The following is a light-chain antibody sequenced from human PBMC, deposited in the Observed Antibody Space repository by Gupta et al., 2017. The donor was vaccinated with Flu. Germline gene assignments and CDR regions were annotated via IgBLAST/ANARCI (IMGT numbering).Light chain of an antibody. V-gene: IGKV1-16*01. Sequence: DVRMTQSPSSLSASVGDGVTITCRASQDVNNYVDWFHQRPGKAPESLIDTAFSLQSGVPSRFSGRGSGTEFTLTISGLQPEDFCTDYCQQYYRVPYTCGQGTKVET. J-gene: IGKJ2*01. CDR3: QQYYRVPYT. CDR1: QDVNNY. CDR2: TAF.